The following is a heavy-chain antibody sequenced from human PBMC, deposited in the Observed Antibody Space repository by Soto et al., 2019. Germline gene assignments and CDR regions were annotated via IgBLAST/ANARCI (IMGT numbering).Heavy chain of an antibody. CDR3: ARENSGSYHRHFDY. D-gene: IGHD1-26*01. CDR2: ISAYTANT. CDR1: GYTLPNFG. Sequence: ASVKVSCKASGYTLPNFGLSWVRQAPGQGLEWMGCISAYTANTKYAQKLQDRVTMTTDTSTSTAFLELRSLRSDDTAVYYCARENSGSYHRHFDYWGQGTLVTSPQ. V-gene: IGHV1-18*01. J-gene: IGHJ4*01.